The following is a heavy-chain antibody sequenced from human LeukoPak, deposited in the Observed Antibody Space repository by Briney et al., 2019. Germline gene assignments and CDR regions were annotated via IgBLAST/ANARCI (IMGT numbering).Heavy chain of an antibody. CDR3: SVLKDGD. V-gene: IGHV4-4*02. D-gene: IGHD3-10*01. CDR1: GGSLSTNTW. J-gene: IGHJ4*02. Sequence: PSGTLSLTCAVSGGSLSTNTWWGWVRQAPGKGLEWIGEVYHTGSTNYNPSLRSRVTISVDKSKNQFSLRVNSVTAADTAIYYCSVLKDGDWGQGTLVTVSS. CDR2: VYHTGST.